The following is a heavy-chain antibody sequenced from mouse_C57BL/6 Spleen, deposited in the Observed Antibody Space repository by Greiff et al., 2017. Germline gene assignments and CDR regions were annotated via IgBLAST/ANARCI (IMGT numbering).Heavy chain of an antibody. Sequence: QVQLQQSGAELVRPGASVTLSCKASGYTFTDYEMHWVKQTPVHGLEWIGAIDPETGGTAYNQKFKGKAILTADKSSSTAYMELRSLTSEDSAVYYCTRIYYGNSFAYWGQETLVTVSA. CDR3: TRIYYGNSFAY. CDR1: GYTFTDYE. V-gene: IGHV1-15*01. D-gene: IGHD2-1*01. J-gene: IGHJ3*01. CDR2: IDPETGGT.